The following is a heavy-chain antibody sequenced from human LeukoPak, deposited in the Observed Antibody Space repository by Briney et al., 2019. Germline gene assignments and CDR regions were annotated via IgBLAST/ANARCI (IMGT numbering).Heavy chain of an antibody. J-gene: IGHJ4*02. CDR3: AKGSGYDTDFDY. CDR2: ISGSGDNT. D-gene: IGHD5-12*01. V-gene: IGHV3-23*01. CDR1: GFTFSTYA. Sequence: GGSLRLSCAASGFTFSTYAMSWVRQAPGKGLEWVSGISGSGDNTYYADSVKGRFTISRDNSKNTLYLQMNSLRAEDTAVYYCAKGSGYDTDFDYWGQGTLVSVSS.